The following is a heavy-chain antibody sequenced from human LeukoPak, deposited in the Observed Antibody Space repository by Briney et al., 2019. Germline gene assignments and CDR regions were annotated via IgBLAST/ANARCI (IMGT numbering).Heavy chain of an antibody. D-gene: IGHD6-19*01. Sequence: KTGGSLRLSCTASGFTFSSYAMHWVRQAPGQGPEWMGWINPNSGGTNYAQKFQGRVTMTRDTSISTAYMELSRLRSDDTAVYYCASGLEQWLVQDYYYYYGMDVWGQGTTVTVSS. J-gene: IGHJ6*02. V-gene: IGHV1-2*02. CDR2: INPNSGGT. CDR1: GFTFSSYA. CDR3: ASGLEQWLVQDYYYYYGMDV.